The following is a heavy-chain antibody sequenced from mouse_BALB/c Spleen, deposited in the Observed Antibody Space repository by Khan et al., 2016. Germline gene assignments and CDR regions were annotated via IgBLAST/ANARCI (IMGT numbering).Heavy chain of an antibody. Sequence: QFQLVQSGPELKKPGETVKISCKASGYTFTNYGMNWVKQAPGKGLKWMGWINTNTGEPTYAEEFKGRFAFSLETSASTAYLQINNLKNEDTAIYFCAEDYYGSNWFAYWGQGTLVTVSA. CDR3: AEDYYGSNWFAY. V-gene: IGHV9-3*02. D-gene: IGHD1-1*01. CDR1: GYTFTNYG. CDR2: INTNTGEP. J-gene: IGHJ3*01.